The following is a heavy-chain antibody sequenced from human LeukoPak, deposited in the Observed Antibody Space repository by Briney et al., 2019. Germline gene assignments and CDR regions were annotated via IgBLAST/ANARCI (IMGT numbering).Heavy chain of an antibody. Sequence: ASVKVSCKTSGYSENFYGITWVRQVAGQGLEWMGWISAQHGQTEYAPNSQDRVTMTTDTYTNAAYMELRSLRSDDTAVYYCAGSLGYCTSNVCYLKYWGQGTLVTVSS. V-gene: IGHV1-18*01. J-gene: IGHJ4*02. D-gene: IGHD2-8*01. CDR3: AGSLGYCTSNVCYLKY. CDR2: ISAQHGQT. CDR1: GYSENFYG.